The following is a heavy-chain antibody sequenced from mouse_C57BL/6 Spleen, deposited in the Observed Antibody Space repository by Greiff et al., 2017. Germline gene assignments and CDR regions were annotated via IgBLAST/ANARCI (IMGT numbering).Heavy chain of an antibody. D-gene: IGHD1-1*01. CDR2: IYPGSGNT. CDR1: GYSFTSYY. J-gene: IGHJ3*01. V-gene: IGHV1-66*01. Sequence: VQLQQSGPELVKPGASVKISCKASGYSFTSYYIHWVKQRPGQGLEWIGWIYPGSGNTKYNEKFKGKATLTADTSSSTAYMQLSSLTSEDSAVYYCARGGDYCGSSLFAYWGQGTLVTVSA. CDR3: ARGGDYCGSSLFAY.